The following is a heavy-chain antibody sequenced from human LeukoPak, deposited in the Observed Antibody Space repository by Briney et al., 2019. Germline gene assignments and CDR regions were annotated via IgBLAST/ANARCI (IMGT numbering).Heavy chain of an antibody. CDR2: INPNSGGT. V-gene: IGHV1-2*02. D-gene: IGHD3-22*01. Sequence: ASAKVSCKASGYTFTGYYMHWVRQAPGQGLEWMGWINPNSGGTNYAQKFQGRVTMTRDTSISTAYMELSRLRSDDTAVYYCAREETYYDSSGYYYLDWGQGTLVTVSS. CDR1: GYTFTGYY. J-gene: IGHJ4*02. CDR3: AREETYYDSSGYYYLD.